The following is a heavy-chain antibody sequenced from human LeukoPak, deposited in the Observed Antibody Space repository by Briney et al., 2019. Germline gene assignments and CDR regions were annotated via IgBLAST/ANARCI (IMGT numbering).Heavy chain of an antibody. Sequence: PSETLSLTCTVSGDSMTNYYWNWIRQPPGKGLEWIGYMYYSGSTNYNPSLKSRVTISVDKSRNQFSLTLSSVTAADTAVYYCARHSRGYDSEFGYWGQGTLVTVSS. CDR1: GDSMTNYY. CDR3: ARHSRGYDSEFGY. V-gene: IGHV4-59*08. CDR2: MYYSGST. J-gene: IGHJ4*02. D-gene: IGHD5-12*01.